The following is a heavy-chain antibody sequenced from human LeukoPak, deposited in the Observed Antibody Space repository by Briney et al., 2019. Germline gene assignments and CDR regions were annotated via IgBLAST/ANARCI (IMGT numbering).Heavy chain of an antibody. V-gene: IGHV3-23*01. J-gene: IGHJ4*02. D-gene: IGHD2-15*01. CDR3: ARGVVVAAYFDY. CDR2: ISGSGGST. Sequence: RTGGSLRLSCAASGFTFSDYGMNWVRQTPGRGLEWVSAISGSGGSTYYADSVKGRFTISRDNSKNTLYLQMNSLRAEDTAVYYCARGVVVAAYFDYWGQGTLVTVSS. CDR1: GFTFSDYG.